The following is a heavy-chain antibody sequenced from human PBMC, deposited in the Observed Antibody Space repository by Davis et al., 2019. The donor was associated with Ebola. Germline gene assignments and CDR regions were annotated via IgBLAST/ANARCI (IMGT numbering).Heavy chain of an antibody. Sequence: PGGSLRLSCAASGFTFGSYAMSWVRQAPGKGLEWVSTVSGSGGHTYYSDSVKGRFTISRDNSKNTLYLQMNSLRAEDTAVYYCAKAPHDFWSGYYHVYFDYWGQGTLVTVSS. V-gene: IGHV3-23*01. CDR1: GFTFGSYA. D-gene: IGHD3-3*01. CDR2: VSGSGGHT. CDR3: AKAPHDFWSGYYHVYFDY. J-gene: IGHJ4*02.